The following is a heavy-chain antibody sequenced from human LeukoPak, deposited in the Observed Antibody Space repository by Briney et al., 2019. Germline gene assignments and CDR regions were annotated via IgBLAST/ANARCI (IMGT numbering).Heavy chain of an antibody. J-gene: IGHJ5*02. Sequence: PGGSLKLSCAASGFTFSGSAMHWVRQASGKGLEWVGRIRSKANSYATAYAASVKGRFTISRDDSKNTAYLQMNSLRAEDTAVYYCAKDGDCYSNRCYPTWGQGTLVTVSS. V-gene: IGHV3-73*01. D-gene: IGHD2-2*01. CDR3: AKDGDCYSNRCYPT. CDR2: IRSKANSYAT. CDR1: GFTFSGSA.